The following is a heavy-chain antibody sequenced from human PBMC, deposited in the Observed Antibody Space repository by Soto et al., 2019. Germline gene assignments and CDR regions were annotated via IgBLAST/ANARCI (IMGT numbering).Heavy chain of an antibody. D-gene: IGHD2-2*01. V-gene: IGHV1-69*12. CDR1: GGTFSSYA. CDR3: ARDDSSSSYPYYYFYGMDV. J-gene: IGHJ6*02. CDR2: IIPIFGTA. Sequence: QVQLVQSGAEVKKPGSSVKVSCKASGGTFSSYAISWVRQAPGQGLEWMGGIIPIFGTANYAQRFQGRDTMTGDESTSTAYMELSSRRSEDTAVYYCARDDSSSSYPYYYFYGMDVWGQGTTVTVSS.